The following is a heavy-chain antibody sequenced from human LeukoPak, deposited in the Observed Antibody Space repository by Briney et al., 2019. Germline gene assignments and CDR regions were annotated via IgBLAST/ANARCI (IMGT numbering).Heavy chain of an antibody. J-gene: IGHJ4*02. CDR1: GGSISSSSYY. CDR3: ARGYYDSSGYYQSPIFDY. V-gene: IGHV4-39*07. CDR2: IYYSRST. D-gene: IGHD3-22*01. Sequence: SETLSLTCTVSGGSISSSSYYWGWIRQPPGKGLEWIGSIYYSRSTYYNPSLKSRVTISVDTSKNQFSLKLSSVTAADTAVYYCARGYYDSSGYYQSPIFDYWGQGTLVTVSS.